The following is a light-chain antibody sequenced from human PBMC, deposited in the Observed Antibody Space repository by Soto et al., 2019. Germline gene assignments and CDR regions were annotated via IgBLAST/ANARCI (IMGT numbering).Light chain of an antibody. CDR2: GAS. CDR1: QSVGSN. Sequence: EIVMTQSPATLSVSPGERATLSCRASQSVGSNLAWYQQKPGQAPRFLIYGASTRATGIPARFSGSGSGTEFTLTISSVQSEDFATYYCQQYNNRPPETFGQGTKLE. V-gene: IGKV3-15*01. CDR3: QQYNNRPPET. J-gene: IGKJ2*01.